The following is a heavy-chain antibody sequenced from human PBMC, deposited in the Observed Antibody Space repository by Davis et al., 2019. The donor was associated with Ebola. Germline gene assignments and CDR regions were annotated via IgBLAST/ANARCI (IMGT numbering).Heavy chain of an antibody. CDR3: ARGGVGGALAAGSDY. V-gene: IGHV4-61*01. CDR1: GYSINSGYY. CDR2: VHYSGNT. J-gene: IGHJ4*02. D-gene: IGHD2-15*01. Sequence: MPSETLSLTCIVSGYSINSGYYWNWIRQPPGKGLEWIGFVHYSGNTKNNPSLTSRVTISRDASENQFSLKLTSVTAADTAVYYCARGGVGGALAAGSDYWGQGALVTVSS.